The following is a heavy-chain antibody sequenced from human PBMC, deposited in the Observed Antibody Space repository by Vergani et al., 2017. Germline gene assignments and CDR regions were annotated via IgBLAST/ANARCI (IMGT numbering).Heavy chain of an antibody. J-gene: IGHJ4*02. D-gene: IGHD3-10*01. CDR1: GGTFSSYA. V-gene: IGHV1-69*17. CDR3: ARALHYYGSGSYYGDDFDY. Sequence: QVQLVQSGAEVKKPGSSVKVTCKASGGTFSSYAISWVRQAPGQGLEWMGGIIPIFGIANYAQKFQGRVTITADKSTSTAYMELSSLRSEDTAVYYCARALHYYGSGSYYGDDFDYWGQGTLVTVSS. CDR2: IIPIFGIA.